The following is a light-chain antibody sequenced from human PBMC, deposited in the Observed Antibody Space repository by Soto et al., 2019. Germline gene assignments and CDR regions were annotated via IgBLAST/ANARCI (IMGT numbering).Light chain of an antibody. CDR3: MHSTHWPPYT. CDR1: QSLAYIDGNTY. V-gene: IGKV2-30*01. Sequence: EVVMTQSPLSLPVTLGQPASISCRSSQSLAYIDGNTYLTWFHQRPGQSPRRLIYNVSNRDSGVTDRFSGSGAGTDFTLKISRVEAEDVGIYYCMHSTHWPPYTFGQGTKLEIK. J-gene: IGKJ2*01. CDR2: NVS.